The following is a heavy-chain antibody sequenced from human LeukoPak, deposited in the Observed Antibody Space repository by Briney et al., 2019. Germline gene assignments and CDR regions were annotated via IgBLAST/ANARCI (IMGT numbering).Heavy chain of an antibody. CDR1: GFTFSSYA. CDR2: ISYDGSNK. D-gene: IGHD3-16*01. CDR3: ARFYFWVYYFDY. Sequence: GGSLRLSCAASGFTFSSYAMHWVRQAPGKGLEWVAVISYDGSNKYYADSVKGRFTISRDNSKNTLYLQMNSLRAEDTAVYYCARFYFWVYYFDYWGQGTLVTVSS. V-gene: IGHV3-30-3*01. J-gene: IGHJ4*02.